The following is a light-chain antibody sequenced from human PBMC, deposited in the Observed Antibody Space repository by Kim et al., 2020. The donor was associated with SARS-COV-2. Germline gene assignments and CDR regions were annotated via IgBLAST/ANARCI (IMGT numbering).Light chain of an antibody. CDR2: GNS. CDR1: SSNIGAGYD. V-gene: IGLV1-40*01. J-gene: IGLJ3*02. CDR3: QSYDSSLSGPWV. Sequence: QSALTQPPSASGSPGQSVTISCTGSSSNIGAGYDVHWYQQLPGTAPKLLIYGNSNRPSGVPDRFSGSKSGTSASLAITGLQAEDEADYYCQSYDSSLSGPWVFGGGTQLTVL.